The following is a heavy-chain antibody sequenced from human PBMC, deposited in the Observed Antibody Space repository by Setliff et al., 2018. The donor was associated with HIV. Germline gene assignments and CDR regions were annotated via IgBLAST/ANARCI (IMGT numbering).Heavy chain of an antibody. D-gene: IGHD3-3*01. J-gene: IGHJ6*02. CDR1: GLPFGNYY. CDR2: VNRNGNI. V-gene: IGHV4-34*01. CDR3: ASGKNYIFWSSYFGMDV. Sequence: PSETLSLTCGLNGLPFGNYYWNWIRQSPGKGLEWIVEVNRNGNINYNPSLQSRVTVSVDTSKPHYSLKMNSVTAADMAVYYCASGKNYIFWSSYFGMDVWGQGTTVTVSS.